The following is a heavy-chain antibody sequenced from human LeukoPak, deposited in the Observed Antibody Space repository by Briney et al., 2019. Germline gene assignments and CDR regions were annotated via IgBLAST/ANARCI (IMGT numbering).Heavy chain of an antibody. D-gene: IGHD5-24*01. CDR3: ASSDGPFDY. V-gene: IGHV3-7*01. Sequence: GGSLRLSCAASGFTFSSHWMSWVRQAPGKGLEWVANIKQDGSEKYYVDSVKGRFTISRDNAKNSLYLQMNSLRAEDTAVYYCASSDGPFDYWGQGTLVTVSS. J-gene: IGHJ4*02. CDR1: GFTFSSHW. CDR2: IKQDGSEK.